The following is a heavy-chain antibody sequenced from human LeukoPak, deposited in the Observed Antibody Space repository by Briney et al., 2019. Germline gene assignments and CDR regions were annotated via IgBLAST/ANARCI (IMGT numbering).Heavy chain of an antibody. Sequence: SETLSLTCTVSGGSISSYYWSWIRQPPGKGLEWIGYIYYSGSTNYNPSLKSRVTISVDTSKNQFSLKLSSVTAADTAVYYCARGSLWFGELRYWGQGPLVTVSS. CDR3: ARGSLWFGELRY. V-gene: IGHV4-59*12. J-gene: IGHJ4*02. D-gene: IGHD3-10*01. CDR2: IYYSGST. CDR1: GGSISSYY.